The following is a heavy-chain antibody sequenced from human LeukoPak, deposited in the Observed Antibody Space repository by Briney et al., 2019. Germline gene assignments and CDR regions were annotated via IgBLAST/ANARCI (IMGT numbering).Heavy chain of an antibody. CDR3: ASSHYYDSSGYYPLDAFDI. Sequence: SVKVSCKASGGTFSSYAISWVRQAPGQGLEWMGGIIPIFGTANYAQKFQGRVTITTDESTSTAYMELSSLRSEDTAVYYCASSHYYDSSGYYPLDAFDIWGQGTWSPSLQ. CDR1: GGTFSSYA. CDR2: IIPIFGTA. J-gene: IGHJ3*02. D-gene: IGHD3-22*01. V-gene: IGHV1-69*05.